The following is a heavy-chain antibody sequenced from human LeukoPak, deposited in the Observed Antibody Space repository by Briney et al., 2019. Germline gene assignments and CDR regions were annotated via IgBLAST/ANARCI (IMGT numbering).Heavy chain of an antibody. CDR3: GRGRPRGYSGYVIDY. J-gene: IGHJ4*02. CDR2: INQDGSER. CDR1: GFTFSSHW. D-gene: IGHD5-12*01. V-gene: IGHV3-7*01. Sequence: GGSLRLSCAASGFTFSSHWMNWVRQAPGKGLEWVASINQDGSERYYVGAVKGRFTISRDNAKNSLYLQMNSLRAEDTAAFYCGRGRPRGYSGYVIDYWGQGTPITVSS.